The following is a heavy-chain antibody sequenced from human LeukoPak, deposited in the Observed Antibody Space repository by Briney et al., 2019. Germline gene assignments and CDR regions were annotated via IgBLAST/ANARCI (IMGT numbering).Heavy chain of an antibody. Sequence: ASVKVSCKASGFTFTSSAMQWVRQARGQRLEWIGWIVVGSGNTNYAQKFQERVTITRDMSTSTAYMELSSLRSEDTAVYYCAAELLRDSSGYPPSFDLWGRGTLVTVSS. CDR1: GFTFTSSA. CDR3: AAELLRDSSGYPPSFDL. V-gene: IGHV1-58*02. CDR2: IVVGSGNT. J-gene: IGHJ2*01. D-gene: IGHD3-22*01.